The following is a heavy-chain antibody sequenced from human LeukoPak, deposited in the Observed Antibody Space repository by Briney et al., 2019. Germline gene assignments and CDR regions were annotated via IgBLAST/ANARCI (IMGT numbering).Heavy chain of an antibody. CDR3: AKDSIDGALRTYYYDTSGYRLDGTFDY. CDR1: RFTFSTYW. V-gene: IGHV3-74*01. D-gene: IGHD3-22*01. CDR2: INSDGSST. Sequence: GGSLRLSCAASRFTFSTYWMHWVRQAPGKGLVWVSRINSDGSSTDYADSVKGRFTISRDNAKNTLYLQMNSLRAEDTAVYYCAKDSIDGALRTYYYDTSGYRLDGTFDYWGQGTLVTVSS. J-gene: IGHJ4*02.